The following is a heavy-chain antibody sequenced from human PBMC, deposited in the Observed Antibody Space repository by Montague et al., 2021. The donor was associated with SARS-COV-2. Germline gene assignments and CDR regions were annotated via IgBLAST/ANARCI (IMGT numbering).Heavy chain of an antibody. Sequence: SETLSLTCAVYGGSFSGYDWSWIRQSPGKGLEWIGEINHSGSTNYNPSLKSRVTVSVDTSKNQFSLKLSSVTAADTAVYYCARLGLRYFDWLLLGEGYFDYWGQGTLVTVSS. V-gene: IGHV4-34*01. CDR2: INHSGST. J-gene: IGHJ4*02. CDR1: GGSFSGYD. CDR3: ARLGLRYFDWLLLGEGYFDY. D-gene: IGHD3-9*01.